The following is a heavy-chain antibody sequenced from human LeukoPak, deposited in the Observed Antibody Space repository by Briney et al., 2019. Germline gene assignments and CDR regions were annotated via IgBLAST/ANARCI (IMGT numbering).Heavy chain of an antibody. Sequence: GRSLRLSCAASGFTFSNYGMNWVRQAPGKGLEWLSYISSSGSTIDYADSVKGRFTISGDNAKNSLYLQMNSLRAEDTAVYYCAGIIAVAGFNYWGQGVLVTVSS. CDR3: AGIIAVAGFNY. V-gene: IGHV3-48*03. CDR1: GFTFSNYG. CDR2: ISSSGSTI. J-gene: IGHJ4*02. D-gene: IGHD6-19*01.